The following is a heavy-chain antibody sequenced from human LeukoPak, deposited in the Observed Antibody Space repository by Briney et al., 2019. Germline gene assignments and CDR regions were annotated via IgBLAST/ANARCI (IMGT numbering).Heavy chain of an antibody. D-gene: IGHD2-2*01. V-gene: IGHV3-64*01. J-gene: IGHJ1*01. CDR2: ISSNGGST. Sequence: PGGSLRLSCAASGFTFSSYAMHWVRQAPGKGLEYVSAISSNGGSTYYANSVKGRFTISRENSKNTLYLQMGSLRAEDMAVYYCARDSIYCSSTSCYRYFQHWGQGTLVTVS. CDR3: ARDSIYCSSTSCYRYFQH. CDR1: GFTFSSYA.